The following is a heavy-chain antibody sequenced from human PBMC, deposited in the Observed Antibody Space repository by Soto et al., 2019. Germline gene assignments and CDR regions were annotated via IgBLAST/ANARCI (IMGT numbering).Heavy chain of an antibody. CDR2: INPSGGST. D-gene: IGHD6-13*01. CDR3: AIIAAAGTGAFDI. V-gene: IGHV1-46*01. J-gene: IGHJ3*02. Sequence: XVKVSCKASGYTFTSYYMHWVRPAPGQGLEWMGIINPSGGSTSYAQKFQGRVTMTRDTSTSTVYMELSSLRSEDTAVYYCAIIAAAGTGAFDIWGQGTMVTVSS. CDR1: GYTFTSYY.